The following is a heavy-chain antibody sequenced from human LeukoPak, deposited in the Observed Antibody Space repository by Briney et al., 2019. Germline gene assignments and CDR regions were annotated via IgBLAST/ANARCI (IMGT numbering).Heavy chain of an antibody. V-gene: IGHV1-2*02. CDR3: ARGTVRAYYFDY. Sequence: ASVKVSCKASGYTFTGYYIHWVRQAPGQGLEWMGWINSNSGATKYAQKFQGRVTMTRDTSISTAYMELSRLRSDDTAVYYCARGTVRAYYFDYWGQGTLVTVSS. J-gene: IGHJ4*02. CDR2: INSNSGAT. D-gene: IGHD4-11*01. CDR1: GYTFTGYY.